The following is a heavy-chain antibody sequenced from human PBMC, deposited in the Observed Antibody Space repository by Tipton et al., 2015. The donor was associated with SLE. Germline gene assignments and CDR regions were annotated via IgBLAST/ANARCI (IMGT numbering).Heavy chain of an antibody. CDR1: GGSISTYF. CDR2: VYYSGST. CDR3: ARHPRHITASGTYPKGGSQY. D-gene: IGHD3-10*01. V-gene: IGHV4-59*08. J-gene: IGHJ1*01. Sequence: TLSLTCTISGGSISTYFWSWIRQPPGKGLEWIGYVYYSGSTHYNPSLTSRVSMSVDTSNNQFSLQLTSVTAADTAVYYCARHPRHITASGTYPKGGSQYWGQGTLVTVSS.